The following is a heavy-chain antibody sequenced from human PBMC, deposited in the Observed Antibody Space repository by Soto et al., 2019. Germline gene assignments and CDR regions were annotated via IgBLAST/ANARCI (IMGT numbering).Heavy chain of an antibody. J-gene: IGHJ4*02. Sequence: GGSLRLSCAASGFTFSSYGMHWVRQAPGKGLEWVAVIWYDGSNKYYADSVKGRFTISRDNSKNTLYLQMNSLRAEDTAVYYCARDRIAVAPGYFDYWGQGTLVTVSS. V-gene: IGHV3-33*01. CDR1: GFTFSSYG. D-gene: IGHD6-19*01. CDR2: IWYDGSNK. CDR3: ARDRIAVAPGYFDY.